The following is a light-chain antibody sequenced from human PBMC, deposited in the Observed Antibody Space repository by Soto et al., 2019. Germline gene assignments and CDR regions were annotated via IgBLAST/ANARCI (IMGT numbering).Light chain of an antibody. J-gene: IGKJ1*01. CDR1: QTGTDW. V-gene: IGKV1-5*03. Sequence: DVQMTKSPSSMSASVGDRVTITCRASQTGTDWLAWYQQKPGKAPKLLIYKTSTLESGVASRFSGSASGTAFTLTIISLQPDDFATYYCQLYNTSSKTFGPGTKVEIK. CDR3: QLYNTSSKT. CDR2: KTS.